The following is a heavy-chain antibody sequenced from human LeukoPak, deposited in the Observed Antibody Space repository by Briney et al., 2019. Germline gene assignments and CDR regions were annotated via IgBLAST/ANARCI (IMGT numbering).Heavy chain of an antibody. CDR3: AKGSKEVLFTRDHHMDV. CDR1: GFIFSTYW. D-gene: IGHD3-3*01. J-gene: IGHJ6*03. CDR2: IKQDGGEE. Sequence: GGSLRLSCAASGFIFSTYWMSWVRQAPGKGLEWVANIKQDGGEEHYVDSVKGRFTISRDNSKNTLYLQMNSLRAEDTAVYYCAKGSKEVLFTRDHHMDVWGKGTTVT. V-gene: IGHV3-7*01.